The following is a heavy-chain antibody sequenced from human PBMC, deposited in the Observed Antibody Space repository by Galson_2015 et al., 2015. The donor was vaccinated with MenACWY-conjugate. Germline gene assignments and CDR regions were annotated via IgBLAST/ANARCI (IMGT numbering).Heavy chain of an antibody. D-gene: IGHD3-3*01. Sequence: SLRLSCAVSGFTFSSYWMSWVRQAPGKGLEWVANIKQDGREKNYVDSVKGRFTISRDNADNSVYLQMDSLRVEDTAVYYCARDTSGHFDYWGQGTLVTVSS. CDR3: ARDTSGHFDY. V-gene: IGHV3-7*03. CDR2: IKQDGREK. CDR1: GFTFSSYW. J-gene: IGHJ4*02.